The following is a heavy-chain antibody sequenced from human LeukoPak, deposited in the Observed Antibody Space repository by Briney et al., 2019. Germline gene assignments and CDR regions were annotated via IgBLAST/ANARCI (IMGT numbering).Heavy chain of an antibody. CDR3: ARIAAAGLFDY. D-gene: IGHD6-13*01. J-gene: IGHJ4*02. CDR2: VNADNSNT. CDR1: GFPFTSYA. V-gene: IGHV1-3*03. Sequence: GASVKVSCKASGFPFTSYAIHWVRQAPGQRLEWMGWVNADNSNTKYSQEFQGRVTITRDTSASTAYMDLNSLRSEDMAVYYCARIAAAGLFDYWGQGTLVTVSS.